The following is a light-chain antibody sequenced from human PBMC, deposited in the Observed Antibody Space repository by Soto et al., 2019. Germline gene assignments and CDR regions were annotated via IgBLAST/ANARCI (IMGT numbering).Light chain of an antibody. J-gene: IGLJ2*01. CDR2: GNS. V-gene: IGLV1-40*01. Sequence: QSVLTQPPSVSGAPGQRVTISCTGSSSNIGAGYDVHWYQQLPGTAPKLLIYGNSNRPSGVPDRFSGSKSGTSASLAITGLQDEDEADYSCQSYDSSLSGSNVFGGGTKLTVL. CDR1: SSNIGAGYD. CDR3: QSYDSSLSGSNV.